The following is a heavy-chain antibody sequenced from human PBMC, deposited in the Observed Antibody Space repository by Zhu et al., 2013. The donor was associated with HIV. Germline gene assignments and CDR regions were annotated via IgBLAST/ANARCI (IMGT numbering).Heavy chain of an antibody. CDR2: ITSSSRNI. V-gene: IGHV3-21*01. J-gene: IGHJ4*02. D-gene: IGHD3-9*01. CDR3: ARWHYFDDFDY. CDR1: GFTFMSYT. Sequence: VQLVESGGGLVKPGGSLRLSCAASGFTFMSYTMIWVRQAPGKGLEWVSSITSSSRNIYYVDSVKGRFTISRDNAKNSLYLQTNSLRVEDTAVYYCARWHYFDDFDYWGQGTLVTVSS.